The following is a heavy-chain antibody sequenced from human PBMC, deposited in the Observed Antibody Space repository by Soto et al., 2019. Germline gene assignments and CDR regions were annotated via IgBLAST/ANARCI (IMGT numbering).Heavy chain of an antibody. CDR3: ARDRHYDSSGYYFDY. CDR2: IYYSGST. J-gene: IGHJ4*02. CDR1: GGSISSGGYY. D-gene: IGHD3-22*01. V-gene: IGHV4-31*03. Sequence: TSETLSLTCTVSGGSISSGGYYWSWIRQHPGKGLEWIGYIYYSGSTYYNPSLKSRVTISVDTSKNQFSLKLSSVTAADTAVYYCARDRHYDSSGYYFDYWGQGTLVTVSS.